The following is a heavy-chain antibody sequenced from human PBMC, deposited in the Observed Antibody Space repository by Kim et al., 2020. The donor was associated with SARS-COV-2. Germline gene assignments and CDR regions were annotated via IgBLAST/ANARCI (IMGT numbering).Heavy chain of an antibody. CDR1: GFTFSSYW. D-gene: IGHD3-22*01. CDR2: IKQDGSEK. Sequence: GGSLRLSCAASGFTFSSYWMSWVRQAPGKGLEWVANIKQDGSEKYYVDSVKGRFTISRDNAKNSLYLQMNSLRAEDTAVYYCAREHRITMIVVVIFSTGMDVWGQGTTVTVSS. CDR3: AREHRITMIVVVIFSTGMDV. V-gene: IGHV3-7*03. J-gene: IGHJ6*02.